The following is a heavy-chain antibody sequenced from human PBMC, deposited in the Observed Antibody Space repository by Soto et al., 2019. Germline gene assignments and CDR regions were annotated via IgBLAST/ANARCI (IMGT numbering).Heavy chain of an antibody. J-gene: IGHJ4*02. CDR2: ISGSGDNT. CDR3: AKDRGLNSGRLPDF. D-gene: IGHD6-19*01. V-gene: IGHV3-23*01. CDR1: GITFSSYA. Sequence: GGSLRLSCVVSGITFSSYAMSWVRQEPGNGLEWVSGISGSGDNTYYADSVKGRFTISRDNYKNTLYLQMNSLRAEDTALYYCAKDRGLNSGRLPDFWGQGTLVTV.